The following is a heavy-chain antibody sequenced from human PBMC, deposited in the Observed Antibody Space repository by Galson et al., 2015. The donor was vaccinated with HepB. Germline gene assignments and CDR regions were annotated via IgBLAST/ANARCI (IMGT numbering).Heavy chain of an antibody. Sequence: SETLSLTCAVSGFSIRSGYYWGWILQPPGKGLEWIGSIYNSGSTYYNPSLKSRVTISLDTSKNQFSLRLSSVTAADTAVYYCASYCSGGSCYLGYNWFDPWGQGTLVTVSS. V-gene: IGHV4-38-2*01. CDR3: ASYCSGGSCYLGYNWFDP. J-gene: IGHJ5*02. CDR1: GFSIRSGYY. D-gene: IGHD2-15*01. CDR2: IYNSGST.